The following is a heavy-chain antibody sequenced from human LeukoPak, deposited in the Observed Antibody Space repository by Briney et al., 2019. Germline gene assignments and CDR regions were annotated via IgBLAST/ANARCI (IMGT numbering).Heavy chain of an antibody. Sequence: SETLSLTCSVSGGSISSGGYYWSWIRQHPGKGLEWIGYIYYSGSTYYNPSLKSRVTISVDTSKNQFSLKLSSVTAADTAVYYCARGWNSHHYYYGMDVWGQGTTVTVSS. J-gene: IGHJ6*02. V-gene: IGHV4-31*03. CDR2: IYYSGST. D-gene: IGHD1-7*01. CDR1: GGSISSGGYY. CDR3: ARGWNSHHYYYGMDV.